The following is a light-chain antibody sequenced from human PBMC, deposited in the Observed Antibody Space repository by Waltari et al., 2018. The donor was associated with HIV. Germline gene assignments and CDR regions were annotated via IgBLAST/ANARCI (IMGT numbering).Light chain of an antibody. CDR2: EDS. CDR3: SSYASTSTRV. Sequence: QSALTQPASVSGSPGQSIPISCTGTSHVVGGYTYVSWYQQHPGKAPKVVIYEDSNRPSGVSNRFSGSKSGNTASLTISGLQAEDEADYYCSSYASTSTRVFGGGTKLTVL. CDR1: SHVVGGYTY. V-gene: IGLV2-14*01. J-gene: IGLJ3*02.